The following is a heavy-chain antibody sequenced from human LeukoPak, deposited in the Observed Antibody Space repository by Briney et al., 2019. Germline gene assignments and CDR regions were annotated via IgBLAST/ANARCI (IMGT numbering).Heavy chain of an antibody. CDR1: GFTFSSYA. Sequence: GGSLRLSCAASGFTFSSYAMSWVRQAPGKGLEWVSAISGSGGSTYYADSVKGRFTISRDNSKNTLYLQMNSLRAEDTAVYYCATNTYYYDSRGFGFDPWGQGTLVTVSS. D-gene: IGHD3-22*01. J-gene: IGHJ5*02. CDR2: ISGSGGST. CDR3: ATNTYYYDSRGFGFDP. V-gene: IGHV3-23*01.